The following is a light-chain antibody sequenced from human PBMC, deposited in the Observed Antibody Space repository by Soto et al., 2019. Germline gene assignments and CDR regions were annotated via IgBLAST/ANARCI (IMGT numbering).Light chain of an antibody. CDR2: WAS. Sequence: DIVMTQSPDSLAVSLGERATINCKSSQSVLYSSNNKNCLAWYQQKPRQPPKLLIYWASSRESGVPDRFSGSGSWTDFTLPISTLQAEDVAVYYCQQYSSTPLTFGGGTNVEIK. CDR3: QQYSSTPLT. CDR1: QSVLYSSNNKNC. J-gene: IGKJ4*02. V-gene: IGKV4-1*01.